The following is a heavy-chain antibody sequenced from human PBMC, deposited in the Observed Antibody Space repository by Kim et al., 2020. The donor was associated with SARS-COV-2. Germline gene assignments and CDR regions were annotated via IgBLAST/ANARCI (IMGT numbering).Heavy chain of an antibody. CDR3: ASRTVAGDDY. V-gene: IGHV4-59*08. Sequence: SETLSLTCTVSGGSISSYYWSWIRQPPGKGLEWIGYIYYSGSTNYNPSLKSRVTISVDTSKNQFSLKLSSVTAADTAVYYCASRTVAGDDYWGQGTLVTVSS. D-gene: IGHD6-19*01. CDR2: IYYSGST. J-gene: IGHJ4*02. CDR1: GGSISSYY.